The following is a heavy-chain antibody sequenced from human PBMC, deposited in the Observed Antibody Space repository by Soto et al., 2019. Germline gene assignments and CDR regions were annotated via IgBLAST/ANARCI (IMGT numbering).Heavy chain of an antibody. CDR3: ARRGVRFLEWLRPQNWFEP. D-gene: IGHD3-3*01. Sequence: PGGSLRLSCAASGFTFSSYSMNWVRQAPGKGLEWVSSISSSSSYIYYADSVKGRFTISRDNAKNSLYLQMNSLRAEDTAVYYCARRGVRFLEWLRPQNWFEPRGQGTLVTSPQ. J-gene: IGHJ5*02. CDR1: GFTFSSYS. V-gene: IGHV3-21*01. CDR2: ISSSSSYI.